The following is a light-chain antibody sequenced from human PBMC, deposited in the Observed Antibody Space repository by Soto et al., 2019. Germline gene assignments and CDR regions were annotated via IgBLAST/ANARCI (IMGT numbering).Light chain of an antibody. CDR1: QTISSW. V-gene: IGKV1-5*03. CDR2: KAS. Sequence: DVQMTQSPSTLPASVGDRVTISCRASQTISSWLAWYQQKPGKAPKLLIYKASTLTSGVPSRFSGSGSGTDFTLTISSLQPDDFATYYCQHYNSSPEAFGQGTKVDIK. CDR3: QHYNSSPEA. J-gene: IGKJ1*01.